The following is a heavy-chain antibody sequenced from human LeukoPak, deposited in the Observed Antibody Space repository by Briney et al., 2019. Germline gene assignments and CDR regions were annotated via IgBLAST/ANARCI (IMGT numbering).Heavy chain of an antibody. CDR2: IRGSGDST. Sequence: PGGSLTLSCAASGFTFSNYAMSWVRQVPGKGLEWVSGIRGSGDSTYYVDSVKGRFTISRDNSKNTLYLQMNSLRAEDTAVYYCAKVRNCYGDCYYFDYWGEGTLVTVSS. D-gene: IGHD2-2*01. CDR3: AKVRNCYGDCYYFDY. V-gene: IGHV3-23*01. J-gene: IGHJ4*02. CDR1: GFTFSNYA.